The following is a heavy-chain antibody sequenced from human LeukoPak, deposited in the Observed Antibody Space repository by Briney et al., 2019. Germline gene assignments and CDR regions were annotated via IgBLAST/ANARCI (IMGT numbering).Heavy chain of an antibody. J-gene: IGHJ4*02. CDR1: GFTFNNYA. Sequence: LGGSLRLSCAASGFTFNNYAMTWVRQAPGKSLEWVSTINAGGGTYYADSVKGRFTMSRDNSRNTLLLQMNNLRAEDTAVYFCARDMHEYYFDYWGQGTLVTVSS. CDR3: ARDMHEYYFDY. CDR2: INAGGGT. V-gene: IGHV3-23*01. D-gene: IGHD2-2*01.